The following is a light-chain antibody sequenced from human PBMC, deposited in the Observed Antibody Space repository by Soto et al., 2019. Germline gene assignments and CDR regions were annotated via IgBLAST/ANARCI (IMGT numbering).Light chain of an antibody. Sequence: QSALTQPPSVSGTPGQEVTISCSGGSSNIGNNPVNWYQQLPGTAPKLLIYTNDQRPSGVPDRFSGSKSGTSGSLAISGLQSADEADYYCAAWDDSLSGHVVFGGGTQLTVL. CDR2: TND. J-gene: IGLJ2*01. CDR3: AAWDDSLSGHVV. V-gene: IGLV1-44*01. CDR1: SSNIGNNP.